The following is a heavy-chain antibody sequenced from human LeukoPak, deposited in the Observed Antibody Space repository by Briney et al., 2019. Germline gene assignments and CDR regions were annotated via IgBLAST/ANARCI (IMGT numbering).Heavy chain of an antibody. J-gene: IGHJ3*02. Sequence: ASVKVSCKASGGTFSSYAISWVRQAPGQGLEWMGGIIPIFGTANYAQKFQGRVTITADESTSTAYMELSSLRSEDTAVYYCARGNYDILTGYFPPEIWGQGTMVTVSS. CDR2: IIPIFGTA. CDR1: GGTFSSYA. CDR3: ARGNYDILTGYFPPEI. V-gene: IGHV1-69*13. D-gene: IGHD3-9*01.